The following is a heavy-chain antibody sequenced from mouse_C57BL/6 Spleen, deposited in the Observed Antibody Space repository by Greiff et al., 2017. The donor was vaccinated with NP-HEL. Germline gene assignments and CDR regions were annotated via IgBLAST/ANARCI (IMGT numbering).Heavy chain of an antibody. Sequence: VQLKQSGGGLVKPGGSLKLSCAASGFTFSDYGMHWVRQAPEKGLEWVAYISSGSSTIYYADTVKGRFTISSAHAKNTLILQMTSLRSEHAAMFYCERPRSGSGYAMDYWGQGTSVTVSS. D-gene: IGHD3-1*01. CDR3: ERPRSGSGYAMDY. J-gene: IGHJ4*01. CDR1: GFTFSDYG. CDR2: ISSGSSTI. V-gene: IGHV5-17*01.